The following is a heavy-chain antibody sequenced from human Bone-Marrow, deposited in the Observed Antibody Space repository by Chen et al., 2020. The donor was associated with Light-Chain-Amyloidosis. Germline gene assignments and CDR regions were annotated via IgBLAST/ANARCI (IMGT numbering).Heavy chain of an antibody. J-gene: IGHJ4*02. CDR2: VSGSTVST. CDR1: GFNFSSFG. Sequence: EVQLVESGGGLVQPGGYLRLSCAPSGFNFSSFGMSWFRQAPGKVLEWVSTVSGSTVSTYYAGAVKGRFIISRDNSKSTLYLQMNSLRAGDTAVYFCTRKGGYFDFWGQGSLVTVSS. D-gene: IGHD3-10*01. V-gene: IGHV3-23*04. CDR3: TRKGGYFDF.